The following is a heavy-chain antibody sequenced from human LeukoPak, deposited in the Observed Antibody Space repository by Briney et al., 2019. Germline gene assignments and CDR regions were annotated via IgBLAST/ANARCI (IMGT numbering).Heavy chain of an antibody. CDR1: GFTFSTYA. CDR3: AKEDSNGWYFFDY. D-gene: IGHD6-19*01. CDR2: ISGSGGNT. V-gene: IGHV3-23*01. Sequence: PGGSLRLSCAASGFTFSTYAMSWVRQAPGKGLEWVSAISGSGGNTYYADSVEGRFTISRDNSKDTLYLQMNSLRAEDTAVYYCAKEDSNGWYFFDYWGQGTLVTVSS. J-gene: IGHJ4*02.